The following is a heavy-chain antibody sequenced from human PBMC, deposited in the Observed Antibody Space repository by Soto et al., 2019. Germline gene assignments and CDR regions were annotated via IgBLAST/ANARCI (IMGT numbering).Heavy chain of an antibody. V-gene: IGHV3-23*01. CDR1: GFTFSSYA. Sequence: EVQLLESGGGLVQPGGSLRLSCAASGFTFSSYAMSWVRQAPGKGLEWVSAISGSGGSTYYADSVKGRFTVSRDNSKNTLYLQTKNQSAEDPAVDYGANDQYDSSGYYYYYYAMNVWGQGTPVTVSS. CDR2: ISGSGGST. D-gene: IGHD3-22*01. J-gene: IGHJ6*02. CDR3: ANDQYDSSGYYYYYYAMNV.